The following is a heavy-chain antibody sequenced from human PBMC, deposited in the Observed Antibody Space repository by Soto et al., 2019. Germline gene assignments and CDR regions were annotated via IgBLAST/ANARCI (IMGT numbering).Heavy chain of an antibody. Sequence: VQLVESGGGLVQPGGSLRISCAASGFTFSSYEMTWVRQAPGKGLEWFSYISYSGTITHYADSVKGRFNISRDNAKNSLYLQINSLRADDTAVYYCARVGRPVRQYGSEEFIDYWGQGTLVTVSS. V-gene: IGHV3-48*03. CDR3: ARVGRPVRQYGSEEFIDY. J-gene: IGHJ4*02. CDR1: GFTFSSYE. D-gene: IGHD3-10*01. CDR2: ISYSGTIT.